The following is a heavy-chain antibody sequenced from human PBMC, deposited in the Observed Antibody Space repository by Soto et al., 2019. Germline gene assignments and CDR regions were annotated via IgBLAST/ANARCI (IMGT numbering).Heavy chain of an antibody. V-gene: IGHV1-46*01. CDR3: ARVSRGAFDI. CDR2: VNPSNANT. Sequence: ASVKVSCKASGYTFTNYYMHWVRQAPGQGLEWMGVVNPSNANTNYAQKFQGRVTLTRDTSTSTVYMDLSSLRSDDTAVYYCARVSRGAFDIWGQGTKVTV. CDR1: GYTFTNYY. J-gene: IGHJ3*02.